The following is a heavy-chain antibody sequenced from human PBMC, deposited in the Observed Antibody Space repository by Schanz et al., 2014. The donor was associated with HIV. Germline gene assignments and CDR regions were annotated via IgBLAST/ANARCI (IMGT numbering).Heavy chain of an antibody. CDR3: ARGRSGYCSGGSCPYGRYYFDY. CDR2: ISAYNGNT. CDR1: GYTFISYG. V-gene: IGHV1-18*01. Sequence: QVQLVQSGTEVKKPGASVKVSCKASGYTFISYGISWVRQAPGQGLEWMGWISAYNGNTNYAQKLQGRVTMTTDTSTSTAYMELRSLRSDDTAVYYCARGRSGYCSGGSCPYGRYYFDYWGQGTLVTVSS. J-gene: IGHJ4*02. D-gene: IGHD2-15*01.